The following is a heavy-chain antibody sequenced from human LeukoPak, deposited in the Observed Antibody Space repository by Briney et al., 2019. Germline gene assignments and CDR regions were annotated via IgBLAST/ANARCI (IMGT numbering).Heavy chain of an antibody. CDR1: GFTFSSYW. D-gene: IGHD2-2*01. CDR2: IKQDGSEK. J-gene: IGHJ6*02. CDR3: ARDSSYCSSTSCYEDYGMDV. Sequence: GGSLRLSCAASGFTFSSYWMSRVRQAPGKGLEWVANIKQDGSEKYYVDSVKGRFTISRDNAKNSLYLQMNSLRAEDTAVYYCARDSSYCSSTSCYEDYGMDVWGQGTTVTVSS. V-gene: IGHV3-7*01.